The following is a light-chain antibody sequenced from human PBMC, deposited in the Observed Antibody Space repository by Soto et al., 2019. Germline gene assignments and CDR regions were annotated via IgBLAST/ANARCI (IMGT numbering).Light chain of an antibody. CDR1: SNDVGGYNY. V-gene: IGLV2-14*01. Sequence: QSALTQPASVSGSPGQSITISCTGTSNDVGGYNYDSWYQQHPGKAPKLMIFEVSNRPSAVSNRFSGSKSGNTASLTISGLQAEDEAVYYCRSYTLSPKVFGTGTKVTVL. J-gene: IGLJ1*01. CDR2: EVS. CDR3: RSYTLSPKV.